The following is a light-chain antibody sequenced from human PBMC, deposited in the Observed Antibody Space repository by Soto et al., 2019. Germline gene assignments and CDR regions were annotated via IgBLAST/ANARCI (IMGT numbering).Light chain of an antibody. J-gene: IGLJ3*02. CDR1: SSDVGSYNL. V-gene: IGLV2-23*01. CDR3: SSSAGSSTLV. CDR2: EDT. Sequence: QSVLTEPASVSGSPGESVTISCTGTSSDVGSYNLVSWYQQHPGKAPKVVIYEDTKRPSGVSDHFSGSKSGNTASLTISGLQADDEADYYCSSSAGSSTLVFGGGPKVTVL.